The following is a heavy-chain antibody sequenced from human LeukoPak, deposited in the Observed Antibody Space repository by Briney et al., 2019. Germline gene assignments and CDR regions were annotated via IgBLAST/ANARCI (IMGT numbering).Heavy chain of an antibody. Sequence: GRSLRLSCAASGFTFDDYAMHWVRQAPGKGLEWVSGISWNSGSIGYADSVKGRFTISRDNAKNSLYLQMNSLRAEDTAVHYCAKDPELGYFDWLLVDAFDIWGQGTMVTVSS. V-gene: IGHV3-9*01. J-gene: IGHJ3*02. CDR2: ISWNSGSI. CDR3: AKDPELGYFDWLLVDAFDI. D-gene: IGHD3-9*01. CDR1: GFTFDDYA.